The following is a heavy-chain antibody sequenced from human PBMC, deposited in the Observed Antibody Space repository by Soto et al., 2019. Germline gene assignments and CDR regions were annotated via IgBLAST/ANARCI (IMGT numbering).Heavy chain of an antibody. CDR2: IFHTGST. D-gene: IGHD3-3*01. CDR1: GSSISRYY. CDR3: AREDDLWSGYLAY. Sequence: SETLSLTCTVSGSSISRYYWSWIRQPPGKGLELIGYIFHTGSTNYNPSLKRRVTISIDTSKNQFSLKLNSVTAADTAVYYCAREDDLWSGYLAYWGQRTLVTVSX. J-gene: IGHJ4*02. V-gene: IGHV4-59*01.